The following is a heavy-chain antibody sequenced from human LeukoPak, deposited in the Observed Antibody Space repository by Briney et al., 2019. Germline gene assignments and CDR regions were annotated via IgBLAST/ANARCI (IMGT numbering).Heavy chain of an antibody. V-gene: IGHV3-30*04. CDR2: ISYDGSNK. CDR3: ARVVGATPYYYYGMDV. D-gene: IGHD1-26*01. J-gene: IGHJ6*02. Sequence: PGGSLRLSCAASGFTFSSYAMHWVRQAPGKGLEWVAVISYDGSNKYYADSVEGRFTISRDNSKNTLYLQMNSLRAEDTAVYYCARVVGATPYYYYGMDVWGQGTTVTVSS. CDR1: GFTFSSYA.